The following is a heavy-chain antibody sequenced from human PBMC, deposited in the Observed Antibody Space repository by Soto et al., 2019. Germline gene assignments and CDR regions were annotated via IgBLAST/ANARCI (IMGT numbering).Heavy chain of an antibody. Sequence: PSETLSLTCTVSGGSISVYYWSWIRQPPGKGLEWIGYLYDSGRTNYNPSLKSRVTVSVDTSKNQFSLKLSSVIVADTAMYDWARGKERGLLYCDSWGQGIMVT. J-gene: IGHJ4*02. V-gene: IGHV4-59*01. CDR3: ARGKERGLLYCDS. D-gene: IGHD1-1*01. CDR2: LYDSGRT. CDR1: GGSISVYY.